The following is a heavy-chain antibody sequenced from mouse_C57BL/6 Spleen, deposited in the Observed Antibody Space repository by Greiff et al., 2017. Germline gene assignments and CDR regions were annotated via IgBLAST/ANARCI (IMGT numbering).Heavy chain of an antibody. D-gene: IGHD2-4*01. CDR2: INPSNGGT. Sequence: VQLQQPGTELVKPGASVKLSCKASGYTFTSYWMHWVKQRPGQGLEWIGNINPSNGGTNYNEKFKSKATPTVDKSSSTAYMQLSSLTSEDSAVYYCARSGYDYDGGFAYWGQGTLVTVSA. J-gene: IGHJ3*01. CDR3: ARSGYDYDGGFAY. CDR1: GYTFTSYW. V-gene: IGHV1-53*01.